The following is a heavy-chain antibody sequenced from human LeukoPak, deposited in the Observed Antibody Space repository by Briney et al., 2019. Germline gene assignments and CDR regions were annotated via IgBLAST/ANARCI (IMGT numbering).Heavy chain of an antibody. CDR3: ASNYYDSSGYYRDDAFDI. CDR1: GGTFSSYA. D-gene: IGHD3-22*01. J-gene: IGHJ3*02. V-gene: IGHV1-69*05. CDR2: IIPIFGTA. Sequence: SVKVSCEASGGTFSSYAISWVRQAPGQGLEWMGRIIPIFGTANYAQKFQGRVTITTDESTSTAYMELSSLRSEDTAVYYCASNYYDSSGYYRDDAFDIWGQGTMVTVSS.